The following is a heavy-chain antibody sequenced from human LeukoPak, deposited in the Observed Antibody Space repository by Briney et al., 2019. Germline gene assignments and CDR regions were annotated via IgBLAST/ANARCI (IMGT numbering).Heavy chain of an antibody. J-gene: IGHJ4*02. D-gene: IGHD2-21*02. CDR2: IKDDASIR. CDR3: VRGDFTLDY. CDR1: EFTISGFW. Sequence: GGSLRLSCTASEFTISGFWMHWVRQAPGNGLVWVSRIKDDASIRDYAECVKGRFTISRDNAKNTLYLQIDSLRADDTAVYYCVRGDFTLDYWGEGTLVTVRS. V-gene: IGHV3-74*01.